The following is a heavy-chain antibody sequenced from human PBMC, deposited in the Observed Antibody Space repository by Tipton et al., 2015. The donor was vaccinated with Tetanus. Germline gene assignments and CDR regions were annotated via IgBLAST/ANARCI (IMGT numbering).Heavy chain of an antibody. V-gene: IGHV4-34*01. CDR3: ARVALTGTHFDY. CDR1: GESLRDYF. Sequence: TLPLTCVGYGESLRDYFWTWIRQPPGKGLEWIGEINHGGDTNFSPSLKSRVSMSVDTSKRQFSLSLTSVTAADTAVYYCARVALTGTHFDYWGQGTLVTVSS. CDR2: INHGGDT. D-gene: IGHD3-9*01. J-gene: IGHJ4*02.